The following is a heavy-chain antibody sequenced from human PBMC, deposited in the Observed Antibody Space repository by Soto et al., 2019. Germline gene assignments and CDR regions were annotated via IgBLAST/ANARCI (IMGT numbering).Heavy chain of an antibody. CDR2: ISSGSSSI. CDR1: VFTFSDYS. D-gene: IGHD2-21*01. J-gene: IGHJ6*02. V-gene: IGHV3-21*04. Sequence: PVGSLRLSCGSSVFTFSDYSMNCVRQSPGKWLEWVASISSGSSSIYYADSVRGRFTISRDNAKHTLDLQMNTLRAEDKAVYYCAREYALVVSRGSYPFYGMDVWGQGTTVTVSS. CDR3: AREYALVVSRGSYPFYGMDV.